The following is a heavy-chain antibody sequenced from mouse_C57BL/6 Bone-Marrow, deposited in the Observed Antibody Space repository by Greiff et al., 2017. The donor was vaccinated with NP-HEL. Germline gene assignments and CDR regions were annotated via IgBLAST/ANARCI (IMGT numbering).Heavy chain of an antibody. CDR1: GYSFTGYF. V-gene: IGHV1-20*01. D-gene: IGHD1-1*01. CDR2: INPYNGDT. Sequence: VQLQQSGPELVKPGDSVKISCKASGYSFTGYFMNWVMQSHGKSLEWIGRINPYNGDTFYNQKFKGKATLTVDKSSSTAHMELRSLTSEDSAVYYCAKKGGSSYDFDYWGQGTTLTVSS. J-gene: IGHJ2*01. CDR3: AKKGGSSYDFDY.